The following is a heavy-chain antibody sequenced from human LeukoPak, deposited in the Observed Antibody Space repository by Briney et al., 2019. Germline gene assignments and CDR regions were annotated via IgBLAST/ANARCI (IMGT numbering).Heavy chain of an antibody. CDR2: IYSGGST. D-gene: IGHD3-16*01. CDR1: GFTLSSNY. Sequence: GGSQRLSCAASGFTLSSNYVGWVRQAPGKGLEWVSHIYSGGSTYHVDAVKGRFTISRDTSENMVFLQMNSLRAEDTAVYYCAKGGGFAKYYFDYWGQGTLVTVSS. V-gene: IGHV3-66*01. J-gene: IGHJ4*02. CDR3: AKGGGFAKYYFDY.